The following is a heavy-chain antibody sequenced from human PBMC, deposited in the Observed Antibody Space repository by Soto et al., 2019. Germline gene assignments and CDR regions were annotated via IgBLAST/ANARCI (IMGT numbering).Heavy chain of an antibody. CDR1: GFTFSSSW. Sequence: EVQLVESGGGLVQPGGSLRLSCVVSGFTFSSSWMHWVRQGPGKGLVWVSAISGSGGSTYYADSVKGRFTISRDNSKNTLYLQMNSLRAEDTAVYYCAKVGSNYYGMDVWGQGTTVTVSS. V-gene: IGHV3-23*04. J-gene: IGHJ6*02. D-gene: IGHD1-1*01. CDR3: AKVGSNYYGMDV. CDR2: ISGSGGST.